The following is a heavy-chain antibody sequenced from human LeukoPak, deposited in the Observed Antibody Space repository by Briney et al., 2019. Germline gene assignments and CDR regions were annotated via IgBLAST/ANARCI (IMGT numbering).Heavy chain of an antibody. CDR1: GYTFTSYG. CDR2: ISAYNGNI. J-gene: IGHJ4*02. V-gene: IGHV1-18*01. Sequence: ASVKVSCKASGYTFTSYGISWVRQAPGQGLEWMGWISAYNGNINYAQKLQGRVTMTTDTSTSTAYMELRSLRSDDTAVYYCARDPEAYCSGGSCRGPLDYWGQGTLVTVSS. D-gene: IGHD2-15*01. CDR3: ARDPEAYCSGGSCRGPLDY.